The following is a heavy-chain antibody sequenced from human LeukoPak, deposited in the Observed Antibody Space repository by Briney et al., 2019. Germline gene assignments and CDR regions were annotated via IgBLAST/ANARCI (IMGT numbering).Heavy chain of an antibody. V-gene: IGHV3-7*01. CDR3: ARDHNWAFDF. J-gene: IGHJ4*02. CDR1: GFTFSNYW. Sequence: GGSLRLSCAASGFTFSNYWMSWVRQAPGKGLEWVANIRQDGSEKYYVDSMRGRFTISRDNAKNSLYLQMSSLRAEDTAVYFCARDHNWAFDFWGRGSLVTVSS. CDR2: IRQDGSEK. D-gene: IGHD1-1*01.